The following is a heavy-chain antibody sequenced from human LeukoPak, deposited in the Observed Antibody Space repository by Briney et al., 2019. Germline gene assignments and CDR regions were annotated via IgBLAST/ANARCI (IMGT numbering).Heavy chain of an antibody. V-gene: IGHV4-59*01. CDR3: ARASHDYGDYSHFDY. Sequence: SETLSLTCTVSGGSISSYYWSWIRQPPGKGLEWIGYIYYSGSTNYNPSLKSRVTISVDTSKKQFSLNLTSVTAADTAVYYCARASHDYGDYSHFDYWGQGTLVTVSS. CDR2: IYYSGST. CDR1: GGSISSYY. D-gene: IGHD4-17*01. J-gene: IGHJ4*02.